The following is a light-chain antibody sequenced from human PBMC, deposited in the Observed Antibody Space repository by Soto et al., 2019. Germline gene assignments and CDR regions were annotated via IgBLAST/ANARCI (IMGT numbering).Light chain of an antibody. CDR1: QSIRSW. Sequence: LPMPQSPSTLSASVGYRVTMTCRASQSIRSWLAWYQQKPGKAPKRLIYAASSLQSGVPSRFSGSGSGTEFTLTISSLQPEDFATYYCLQHNSYPVTFGQGTKVDIK. V-gene: IGKV1-5*01. CDR2: AAS. J-gene: IGKJ1*01. CDR3: LQHNSYPVT.